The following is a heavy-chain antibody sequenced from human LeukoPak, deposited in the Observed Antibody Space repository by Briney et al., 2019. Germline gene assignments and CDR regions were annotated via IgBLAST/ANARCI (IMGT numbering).Heavy chain of an antibody. J-gene: IGHJ6*03. CDR2: IIPILGTA. CDR3: GISHYYDSSGFGYYYMDV. CDR1: GGTFSSYA. V-gene: IGHV1-69*06. Sequence: SVKVSCKASGGTFSSYAISWVRQAPGQGLEWMGGIIPILGTADYAQKFQGRVTITADKSTSTAYMDLSSLRSEDTAVYYCGISHYYDSSGFGYYYMDVWGKRTTVTVSS. D-gene: IGHD3-22*01.